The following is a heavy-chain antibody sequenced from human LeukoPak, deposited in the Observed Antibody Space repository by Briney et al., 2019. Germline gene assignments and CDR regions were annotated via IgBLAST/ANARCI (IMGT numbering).Heavy chain of an antibody. V-gene: IGHV3-7*03. D-gene: IGHD3/OR15-3a*01. CDR2: IKHDGSEK. CDR1: GFTFSSYW. CDR3: TRLLPFGTGYPFEY. Sequence: PGGSLRLSCAASGFTFSSYWMSWVRQAPGKGLEWVANIKHDGSEKYYVDSVKGRFTISRDNAKNSLYLQMNSLRAEDTAVYYCTRLLPFGTGYPFEYWGQGTLVTVSS. J-gene: IGHJ4*02.